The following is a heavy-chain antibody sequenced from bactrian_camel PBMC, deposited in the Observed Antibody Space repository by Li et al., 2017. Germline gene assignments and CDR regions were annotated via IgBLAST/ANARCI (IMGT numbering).Heavy chain of an antibody. CDR3: AAGRASCQDFLSATATELQTFTRMQYVF. J-gene: IGHJ4*01. Sequence: HVQLVESGGGSVQAGGSLRLTCVASGSTYGSNCMGWFRRQAPWAPEGLASVDNDGTISYADSVKGRFTISRHDAGNTLDLQMMSMKLEDTAVYTCAAGRASCQDFLSATATELQTFTRMQYVFWGQGTQVTVS. D-gene: IGHD4*01. CDR1: GSTYGSNC. V-gene: IGHV3S26*01. CDR2: VDNDGTI.